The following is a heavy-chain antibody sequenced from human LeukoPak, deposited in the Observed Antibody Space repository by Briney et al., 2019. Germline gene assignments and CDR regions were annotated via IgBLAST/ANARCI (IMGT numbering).Heavy chain of an antibody. CDR1: GFTFSSYA. CDR3: AKPGTYSASYQYYYYGMGV. J-gene: IGHJ6*02. Sequence: GGSLRLSCAASGFTFSSYAMSWVRQAPGKGLEWVSAISGSGGSIYYADSVKGRFTISRDKSKNTVYLQMNSLRAEGTAVYYCAKPGTYSASYQYYYYGMGVWGQGTTVTVSS. V-gene: IGHV3-23*01. D-gene: IGHD1-26*01. CDR2: ISGSGGSI.